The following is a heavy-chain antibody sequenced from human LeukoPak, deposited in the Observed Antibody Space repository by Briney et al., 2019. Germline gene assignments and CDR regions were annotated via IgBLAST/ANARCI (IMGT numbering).Heavy chain of an antibody. CDR2: IGGNGVDT. J-gene: IGHJ4*02. Sequence: GGSLRLSCAASGFIFGNFGMSWVRRTPGKGPEWVSGIGGNGVDTLYIDSVKGRFTVSRDNSKNTLYLQLNSLRDEDTAIYYCAKDAITSNSMWDYFDHWGQGTLITVSS. V-gene: IGHV3-23*01. D-gene: IGHD2-2*01. CDR3: AKDAITSNSMWDYFDH. CDR1: GFIFGNFG.